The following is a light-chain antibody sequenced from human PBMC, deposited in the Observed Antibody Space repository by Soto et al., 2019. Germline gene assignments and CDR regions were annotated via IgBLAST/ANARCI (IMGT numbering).Light chain of an antibody. CDR2: KSS. J-gene: IGKJ1*01. CDR1: QTISSW. V-gene: IGKV1-5*03. Sequence: DIQMTPSPSTLSGSVGYRVTITCRASQTISSWLACYQQKPGKAPKLLIYKSSTLKSGVPSRFSGSGSGTEFTLTISSLQPDDFATYYCQDYNSYSEAFGQGSKGDIK. CDR3: QDYNSYSEA.